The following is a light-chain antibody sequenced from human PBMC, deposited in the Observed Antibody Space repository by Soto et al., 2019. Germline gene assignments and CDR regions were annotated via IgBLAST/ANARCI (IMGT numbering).Light chain of an antibody. CDR3: QQGYTSAIT. CDR1: QSIGKH. Sequence: DIQMPQSPSSLSASVGYRVTITCRASQSIGKHLNWYQQKPGKAPKFLIYAASNLQSGVPSRCSGSGSGTDFTLTVNSLQPEDFATYYCQQGYTSAITFGQGTRLEIK. CDR2: AAS. J-gene: IGKJ5*01. V-gene: IGKV1-39*01.